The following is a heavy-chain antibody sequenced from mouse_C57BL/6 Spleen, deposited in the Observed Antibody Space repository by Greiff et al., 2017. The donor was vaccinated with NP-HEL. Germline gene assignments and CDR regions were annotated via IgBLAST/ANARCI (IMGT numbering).Heavy chain of an antibody. J-gene: IGHJ3*01. V-gene: IGHV1-42*01. D-gene: IGHD2-4*01. CDR1: GYSFTGYY. Sequence: EVQLQQSGPELVKPGASVKISCKASGYSFTGYYMNWVKQSPEKSLEWIGEINPSTGGTTYNQKFKAKATLTVDKSSSTAYMQLKSLTSEDSAVYYCASPPDYDAGFAYWVQGTLVTVSA. CDR2: INPSTGGT. CDR3: ASPPDYDAGFAY.